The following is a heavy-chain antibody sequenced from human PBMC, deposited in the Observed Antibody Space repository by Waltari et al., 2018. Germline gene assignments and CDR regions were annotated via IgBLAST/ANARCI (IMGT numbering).Heavy chain of an antibody. CDR2: IKPYGSEK. CDR1: GFAFRNFW. D-gene: IGHD2-2*01. CDR3: ASEGVSYAADF. J-gene: IGHJ4*02. Sequence: EVQLVQSGGGLVQPGGSLRLSGSASGFAFRNFWMRWGRQAPGKGLEWVANIKPYGSEKNYVESVMGRVSISRDNARDSLYLQMNSLRDEDTAVYYCASEGVSYAADFWGQGTVVTVSS. V-gene: IGHV3-7*01.